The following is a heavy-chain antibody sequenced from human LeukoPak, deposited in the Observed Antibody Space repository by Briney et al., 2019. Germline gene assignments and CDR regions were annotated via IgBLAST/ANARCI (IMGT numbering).Heavy chain of an antibody. D-gene: IGHD6-19*01. CDR2: IKQDGGEK. CDR1: GFTFSSHW. Sequence: GGSLRLACAASGFTFSSHWMSWVPQAPGRGLEWVGNIKQDGGEKNYVDSVKGRFTISRDNSKKSLYLQMNSLRVEDTAVYYCARGSSAIEYWGQGTLVTVSS. J-gene: IGHJ4*02. V-gene: IGHV3-7*01. CDR3: ARGSSAIEY.